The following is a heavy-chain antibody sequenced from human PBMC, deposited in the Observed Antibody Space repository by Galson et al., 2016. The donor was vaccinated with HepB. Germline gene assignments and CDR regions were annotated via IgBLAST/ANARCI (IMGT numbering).Heavy chain of an antibody. V-gene: IGHV3-30*18. CDR2: DSMDGRRK. Sequence: SLRLSCAGSGFLFGSYGMHWVRQAPGKGLEWVAADSMDGRRKFYSDSVKGRFTISRDNSNNMLFLQMDSLRPDDTAVYYCAKRHEYCPPVGCSVDYWGQGTLVSVSS. CDR1: GFLFGSYG. CDR3: AKRHEYCPPVGCSVDY. J-gene: IGHJ4*02. D-gene: IGHD2/OR15-2a*01.